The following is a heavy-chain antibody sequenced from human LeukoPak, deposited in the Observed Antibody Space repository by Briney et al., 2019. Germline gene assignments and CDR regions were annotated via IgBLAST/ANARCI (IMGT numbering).Heavy chain of an antibody. CDR3: ASRLVVPAAIDY. Sequence: SETLSLTCTVSGGSISSGDYYWSWIRQPPGKGLEWIGYIYYSGTTFYNPSLKSRVIISLDTSKNQFSLRLSSVTAADTAVYYCASRLVVPAAIDYWGQGTLVTVSS. V-gene: IGHV4-30-4*01. CDR2: IYYSGTT. D-gene: IGHD2-2*02. J-gene: IGHJ4*02. CDR1: GGSISSGDYY.